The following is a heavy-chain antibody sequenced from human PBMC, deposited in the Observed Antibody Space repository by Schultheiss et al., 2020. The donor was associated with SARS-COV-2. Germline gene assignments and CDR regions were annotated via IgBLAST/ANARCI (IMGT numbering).Heavy chain of an antibody. Sequence: ASVKVSCKASGYTFTSYYMHWVRQAPGQGLEWMGIINPSGGSTSYAQKFQGRVTMTRDTSISTAYMELSRLRSDDTAVYYCAREGELLEDQLLFPFDIWGQGTMVTVSS. V-gene: IGHV1-46*01. D-gene: IGHD2-2*01. CDR2: INPSGGST. CDR1: GYTFTSYY. J-gene: IGHJ3*02. CDR3: AREGELLEDQLLFPFDI.